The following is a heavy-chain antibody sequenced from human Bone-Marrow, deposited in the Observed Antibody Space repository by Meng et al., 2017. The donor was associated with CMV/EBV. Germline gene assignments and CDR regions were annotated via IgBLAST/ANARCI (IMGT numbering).Heavy chain of an antibody. CDR3: TRGPLMRNFGYDAY. Sequence: GESLKISCSASGFNFKTYSMNWVRQAPGKGPEWVSSISISGTYIYYSDLVKGRFTVSRNNAHNSLFLQMNNLRAEDTATYYCTRGPLMRNFGYDAYWGQGPRVTGYS. V-gene: IGHV3-21*06. D-gene: IGHD2-2*03. J-gene: IGHJ1*01. CDR1: GFNFKTYS. CDR2: ISISGTYI.